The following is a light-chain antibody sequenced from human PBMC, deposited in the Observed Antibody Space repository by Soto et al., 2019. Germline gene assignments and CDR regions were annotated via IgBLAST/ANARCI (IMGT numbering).Light chain of an antibody. CDR2: EAS. CDR1: QCVSSY. V-gene: IGKV3-11*01. CDR3: QQRSNWPPIT. J-gene: IGKJ5*01. Sequence: EIVLTQSPATLSLSPGERATLSCRASQCVSSYLAWYQQKPGQAPRLLIYEASNRATGIPARFSGSGSGTDFTLTISSLEPEDFAVYYCQQRSNWPPITFGQGTRLEIK.